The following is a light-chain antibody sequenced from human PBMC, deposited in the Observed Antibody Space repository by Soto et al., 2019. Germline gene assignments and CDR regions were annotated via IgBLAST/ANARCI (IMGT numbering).Light chain of an antibody. Sequence: DVVMTQSPLSLPVTLGQPASISCRSSQSLVYSDGNTYLNWFQQRPGQSPRRLIYKVSNRDSGVPDRFSGSGSGTDFTLKISRVEAEDVGVYYCMRGTHLFGPGTKVDIK. CDR3: MRGTHL. CDR1: QSLVYSDGNTY. J-gene: IGKJ3*01. CDR2: KVS. V-gene: IGKV2-30*01.